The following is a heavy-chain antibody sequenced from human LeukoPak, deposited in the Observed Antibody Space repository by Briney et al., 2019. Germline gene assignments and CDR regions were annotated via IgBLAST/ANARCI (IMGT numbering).Heavy chain of an antibody. CDR2: IYSGGST. D-gene: IGHD3-16*02. J-gene: IGHJ4*02. Sequence: GGSLRLSCAAPGFTVSSNYMSWVRQAPGKRLEWVSVIYSGGSTYYADSVKGRFTISRDNSKNTLYLQMNSLRAEDTAVYYCARDSIMITFGGVISWGQGTLVTVSS. CDR1: GFTVSSNY. V-gene: IGHV3-66*02. CDR3: ARDSIMITFGGVIS.